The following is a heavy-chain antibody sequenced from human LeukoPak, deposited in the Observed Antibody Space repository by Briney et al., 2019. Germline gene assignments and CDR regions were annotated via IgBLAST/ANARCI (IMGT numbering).Heavy chain of an antibody. CDR3: ARHSDYGDYVHGGPTSYFDY. CDR1: GDSISSSSYY. V-gene: IGHV4-39*01. J-gene: IGHJ4*02. Sequence: SETLSLTCTVSGDSISSSSYYWGWIRQPPGKGLEWIGSIYYSGSTYYNPSLKTRVTISVDTSKNQFSLKLSSVTAADTAVYYCARHSDYGDYVHGGPTSYFDYWGQGTLVTVSS. D-gene: IGHD4-17*01. CDR2: IYYSGST.